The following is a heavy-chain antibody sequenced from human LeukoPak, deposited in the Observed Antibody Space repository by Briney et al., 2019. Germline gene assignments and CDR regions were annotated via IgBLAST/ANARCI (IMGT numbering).Heavy chain of an antibody. CDR3: AKRMGCADFNCYAELDS. Sequence: GGSLRLSCVASGFIVSNNYMSWVRQAPGKGLEWVSVLYNAGSTYYADSVKGRFTVSRDNSKNMLYLRMNTLRAEDTAIYYCAKRMGCADFNCYAELDSWGQGTLVTVSS. J-gene: IGHJ4*02. CDR1: GFIVSNNY. V-gene: IGHV3-53*01. D-gene: IGHD3-16*01. CDR2: LYNAGST.